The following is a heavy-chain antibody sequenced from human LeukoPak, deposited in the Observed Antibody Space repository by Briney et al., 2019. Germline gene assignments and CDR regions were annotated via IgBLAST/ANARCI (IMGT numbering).Heavy chain of an antibody. D-gene: IGHD3-16*02. J-gene: IGHJ4*02. CDR1: GFTFDDYG. CDR2: INWNGGST. CDR3: ARDMGIDDYVWGKYRLTY. Sequence: GGSLRLPCAASGFTFDDYGMSWVRQAPGKGLEWVSGINWNGGSTGYADSVKGRFTISRDNAKNSLYLQMNTLRAEDTAVYYCARDMGIDDYVWGKYRLTYWGQGTLVTVSS. V-gene: IGHV3-20*04.